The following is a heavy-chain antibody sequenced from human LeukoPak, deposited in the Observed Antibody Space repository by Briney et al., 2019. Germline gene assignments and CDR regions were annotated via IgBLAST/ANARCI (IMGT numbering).Heavy chain of an antibody. V-gene: IGHV1-24*01. Sequence: ASVKVSCKVSGYTLTELSMHWVRQAPGKGLEWMGGFDPEDGETIYAQKFQGRVTMTEDTSTDTAYMELSSLRSEDTAVYYCATALPVTMVRRVIPPSFDYWGQGTLVTVSS. CDR3: ATALPVTMVRRVIPPSFDY. D-gene: IGHD3-10*01. CDR1: GYTLTELS. J-gene: IGHJ4*02. CDR2: FDPEDGET.